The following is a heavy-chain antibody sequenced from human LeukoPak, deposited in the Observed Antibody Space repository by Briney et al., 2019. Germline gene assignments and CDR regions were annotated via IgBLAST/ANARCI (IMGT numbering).Heavy chain of an antibody. Sequence: ASVKVSCKVSGYTLTELSMHWVRQAPGKGLEWMGGFDPEDGETIYAQKFQGRVTMTEDTSTDTAYMELSSLRSEDAAVYYCATGFMVRDYYFDYWGQGTLVTVSS. CDR2: FDPEDGET. D-gene: IGHD3-10*01. J-gene: IGHJ4*02. CDR3: ATGFMVRDYYFDY. CDR1: GYTLTELS. V-gene: IGHV1-24*01.